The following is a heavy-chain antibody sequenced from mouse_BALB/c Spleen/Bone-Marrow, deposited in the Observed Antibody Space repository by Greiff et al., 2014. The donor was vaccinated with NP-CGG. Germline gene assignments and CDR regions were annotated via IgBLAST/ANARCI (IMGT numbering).Heavy chain of an antibody. Sequence: VQLQESGPELVKPEALVKISCKASGYTFTSYDINWVKQRPGQGLEWIGWIYPGDGSTKYNEKFKGKATLTADKSSSTAYMQLSSLTSENSADYFCARSGGDSMDYWGQGTSVTVSS. J-gene: IGHJ4*01. CDR1: GYTFTSYD. CDR2: IYPGDGST. V-gene: IGHV1S56*01. D-gene: IGHD2-13*01. CDR3: ARSGGDSMDY.